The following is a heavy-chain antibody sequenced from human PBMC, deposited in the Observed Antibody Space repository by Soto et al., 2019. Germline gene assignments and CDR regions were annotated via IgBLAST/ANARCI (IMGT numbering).Heavy chain of an antibody. V-gene: IGHV1-18*01. CDR1: GYTFSSHG. J-gene: IGHJ5*02. CDR3: ARDYTITREDCFDP. CDR2: ISTWSGDT. Sequence: QVQLVQSGAEVKKPGASVKVSCEPSGYTFSSHGLSWVRQAPGQGLEWLGWISTWSGDTNYAQKFQGRVTMTIDRGTSTAYMEVKSLRSDDTAVYYCARDYTITREDCFDPWGQGTLVTVSS. D-gene: IGHD3-10*01.